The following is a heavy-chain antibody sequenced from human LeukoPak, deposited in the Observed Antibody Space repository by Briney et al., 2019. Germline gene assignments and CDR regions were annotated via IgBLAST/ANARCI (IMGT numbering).Heavy chain of an antibody. CDR2: INHSGST. J-gene: IGHJ4*02. Sequence: PSETLSLTCAVYGGSFSDYYWSWIRQPPGKGLECIGQINHSGSTNHNPSLQSRVTMSVDTSKNHFSLKLTSVTAADTAVYYCARGGEAVPYGYWGQGTLVTVSS. V-gene: IGHV4-34*01. CDR1: GGSFSDYY. CDR3: ARGGEAVPYGY. D-gene: IGHD4-17*01.